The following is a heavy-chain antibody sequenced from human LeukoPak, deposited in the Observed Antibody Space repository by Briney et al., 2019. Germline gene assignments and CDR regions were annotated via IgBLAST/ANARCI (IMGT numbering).Heavy chain of an antibody. CDR3: TTGRGYSYGYGY. V-gene: IGHV3-15*01. Sequence: GGSLRLSCAASGFSFSNAWMSWVRQAPGKGLEWVGRIKSKTDGGTTDYAAPVKGRFTISRDDSKNTLYLQMNSLKTEDTAVYYCTTGRGYSYGYGYWGQGTLVTVSS. CDR2: IKSKTDGGTT. J-gene: IGHJ4*02. D-gene: IGHD5-18*01. CDR1: GFSFSNAW.